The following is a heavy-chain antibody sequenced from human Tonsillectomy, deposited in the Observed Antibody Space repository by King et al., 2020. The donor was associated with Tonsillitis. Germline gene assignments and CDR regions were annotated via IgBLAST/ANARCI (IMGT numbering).Heavy chain of an antibody. D-gene: IGHD2-21*01. CDR1: GYSFSTYW. CDR3: ARLEGDTYSGVDY. J-gene: IGHJ4*02. V-gene: IGHV5-51*01. CDR2: IYPSDSVT. Sequence: VQLVQSGAEVKKPGESLKISCKGSGYSFSTYWIGWGRQMPGKGLEWMGIIYPSDSVTSYSPSFQGQVTISADKSISTAYLQWSSLKASDTAMYYCARLEGDTYSGVDYWGQGTLVTVSS.